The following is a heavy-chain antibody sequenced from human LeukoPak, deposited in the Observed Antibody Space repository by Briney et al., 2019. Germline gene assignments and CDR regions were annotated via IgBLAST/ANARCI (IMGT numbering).Heavy chain of an antibody. Sequence: GGSLRLSCAASGFTFSNYAMSWVHQAPGKGLEWVSSISDNGGSTYYADSVKGRFTISRDNSKNTLYLQMNSLRAEDTAVYYCAKRRGDSSGYYYRYFQHWGQGTLVTVSS. D-gene: IGHD3-22*01. J-gene: IGHJ1*01. CDR2: ISDNGGST. CDR3: AKRRGDSSGYYYRYFQH. CDR1: GFTFSNYA. V-gene: IGHV3-23*01.